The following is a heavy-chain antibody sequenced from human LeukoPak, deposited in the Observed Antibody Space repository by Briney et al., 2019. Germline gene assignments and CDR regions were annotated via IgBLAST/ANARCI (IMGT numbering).Heavy chain of an antibody. CDR3: ARGPLITGTHWVDYYYGMDV. V-gene: IGHV4-31*03. CDR2: IYYSGST. D-gene: IGHD1-20*01. CDR1: GGSISSGGYY. J-gene: IGHJ6*02. Sequence: SQTLSLTCTVSGGSISSGGYYWSWIRQHPGKGLEWIGYIYYSGSTHYNPSLKSRVTISVDTSKNQFSLKLSPVTAADTAVYYCARGPLITGTHWVDYYYGMDVWGQGTTVTVSS.